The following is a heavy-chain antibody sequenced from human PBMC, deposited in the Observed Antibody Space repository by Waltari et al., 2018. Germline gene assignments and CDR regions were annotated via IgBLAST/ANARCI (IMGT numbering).Heavy chain of an antibody. CDR2: IYYSGSP. Sequence: QVQLQESGPGLVKPSETLSLTCTVSGGSISSYYWSWIRQPPGKGLEWIGYIYYSGSPNYNPSLKSRGTISVDTSKNQFSLKLSSVTAADTAVYYCAREAYGGNYWGSADAFDIWGQGTMVTVSS. V-gene: IGHV4-59*01. D-gene: IGHD4-17*01. J-gene: IGHJ3*02. CDR1: GGSISSYY. CDR3: AREAYGGNYWGSADAFDI.